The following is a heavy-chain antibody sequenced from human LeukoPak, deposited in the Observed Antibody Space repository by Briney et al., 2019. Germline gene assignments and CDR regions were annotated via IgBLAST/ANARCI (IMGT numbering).Heavy chain of an antibody. CDR2: IKSKTDGGTT. Sequence: GGSLRLSRATSGFTFDDYGMSWVRQVPGRGLEWVGRIKSKTDGGTTDYAAPVKGRFTISRDDSKNTLYLQMNSLKTEDTAVYYCTTRLPIDYWGQGTLVTVSS. V-gene: IGHV3-15*01. CDR3: TTRLPIDY. CDR1: GFTFDDYG. J-gene: IGHJ4*02. D-gene: IGHD4-11*01.